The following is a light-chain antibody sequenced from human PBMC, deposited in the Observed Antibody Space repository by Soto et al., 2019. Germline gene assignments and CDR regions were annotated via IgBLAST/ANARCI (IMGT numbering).Light chain of an antibody. V-gene: IGKV3-15*01. J-gene: IGKJ5*01. CDR2: GAS. CDR1: QSVSSN. Sequence: EIVMTQSPATLSVSPGERSTLSCRASQSVSSNLAWYQQKPGQAPRLLIYGASTRATGIPARFSGSGSETEFTLTISSLQSEDFAVYHCQQYSNWPITFGQGTRLE. CDR3: QQYSNWPIT.